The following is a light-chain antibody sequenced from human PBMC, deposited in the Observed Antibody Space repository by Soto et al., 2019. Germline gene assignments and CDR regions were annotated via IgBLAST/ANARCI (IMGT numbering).Light chain of an antibody. CDR1: QTIIRY. Sequence: DIQMTQSPSSLSASVGERVTITCRASQTIIRYLNWYQQKPGRAPNLLIYAASSLHTGVPSRFSASGSGTEFTLTISSLQPEDSATYYCQQSYSTLFTFGPGTRVEIK. J-gene: IGKJ3*01. CDR2: AAS. V-gene: IGKV1-39*01. CDR3: QQSYSTLFT.